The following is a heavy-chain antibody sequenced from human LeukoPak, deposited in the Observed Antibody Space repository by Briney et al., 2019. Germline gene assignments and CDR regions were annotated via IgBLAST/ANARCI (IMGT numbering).Heavy chain of an antibody. CDR1: GFDFSDFW. CDR2: ISSSSSTI. CDR3: ANRWLHG. V-gene: IGHV3-48*01. D-gene: IGHD5-12*01. J-gene: IGHJ4*02. Sequence: GGSLRLSCAAAGFDFSDFWMSWVRQAPGKGLEWVSYISSSSSTIYYADSVKGRFTISRDNAKNSLYLQMNSLRAEDTAVYYCANRWLHGWGQGTLVTVSS.